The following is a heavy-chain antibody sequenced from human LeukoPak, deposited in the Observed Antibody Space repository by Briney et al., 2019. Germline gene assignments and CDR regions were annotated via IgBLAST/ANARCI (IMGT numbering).Heavy chain of an antibody. D-gene: IGHD3-10*01. CDR3: ARNHYGSVDY. Sequence: PGGCLRLSCAASGFTFSNYWMHWVRQAPGKGLVWVSRVNGDVSATNYADSVKGRFTISRDNAKNTLFLQMNSLRPDDTAVYFCARNHYGSVDYWGQGTLVTVSS. CDR1: GFTFSNYW. CDR2: VNGDVSAT. V-gene: IGHV3-74*01. J-gene: IGHJ4*02.